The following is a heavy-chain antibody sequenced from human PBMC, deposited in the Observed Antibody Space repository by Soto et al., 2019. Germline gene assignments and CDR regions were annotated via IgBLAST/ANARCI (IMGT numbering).Heavy chain of an antibody. CDR3: ARVSTVPNLDY. Sequence: QVQLQESGPRLVKPSETLSLTCTVSGASIGASYWSWIRQSPGKGLEWMGYIFYSGSTNYSPSLNSRVSMTVDASKNQVSLTLSSVTAADTAVYYCARVSTVPNLDYWGHGMLVTGSS. V-gene: IGHV4-59*01. J-gene: IGHJ4*01. CDR1: GASIGASY. CDR2: IFYSGST. D-gene: IGHD4-17*01.